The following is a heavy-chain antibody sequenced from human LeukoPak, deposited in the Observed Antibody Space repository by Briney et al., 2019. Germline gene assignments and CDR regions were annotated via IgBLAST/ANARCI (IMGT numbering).Heavy chain of an antibody. CDR2: IEQDGSEE. J-gene: IGHJ4*02. D-gene: IGHD5-24*01. Sequence: QTGGSLRLSCAASGFTSSSYWMNWVRRAPGKGLEWVANIEQDGSEEYYVDSVKGRFTISRDNAQNSLYLQMNSLRAEDTAVYYCARDHARDGYNFWGQGTLVTVSS. V-gene: IGHV3-7*01. CDR3: ARDHARDGYNF. CDR1: GFTSSSYW.